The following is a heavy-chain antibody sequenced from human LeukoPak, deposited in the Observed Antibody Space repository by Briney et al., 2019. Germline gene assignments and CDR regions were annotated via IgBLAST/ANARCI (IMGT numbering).Heavy chain of an antibody. J-gene: IGHJ5*02. D-gene: IGHD2-15*01. CDR3: ARAYCSGGTCYSKYNWFDP. CDR2: TSYRSKWYN. V-gene: IGHV6-1*01. CDR1: GDSVSSNSAA. Sequence: SQTLSLTCAMSGDSVSSNSAAWNWIRQSPSRDLEWLGRTSYRSKWYNDYAVSVKSRITINPDTSKNQFSLQLNSVTPEDTAVYYCARAYCSGGTCYSKYNWFDPWGQGTLVTVSS.